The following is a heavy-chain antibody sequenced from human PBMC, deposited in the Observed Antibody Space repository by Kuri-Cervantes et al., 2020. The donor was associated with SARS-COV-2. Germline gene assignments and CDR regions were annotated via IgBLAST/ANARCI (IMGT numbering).Heavy chain of an antibody. J-gene: IGHJ1*01. D-gene: IGHD1-26*01. CDR3: ARGSGSYFVYFQH. Sequence: GGSLRLSCAASGFTFSSYGMSWVRQVPGKGLEWVSGISGSGGSTYYADSVKGRFTVSRDNSKNTLYLQMNSLRAEDTAVYYCARGSGSYFVYFQHWGQGTLVTVSS. CDR1: GFTFSSYG. CDR2: ISGSGGST. V-gene: IGHV3-23*01.